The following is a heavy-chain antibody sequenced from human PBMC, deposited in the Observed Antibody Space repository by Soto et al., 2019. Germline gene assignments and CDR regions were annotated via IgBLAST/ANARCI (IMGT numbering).Heavy chain of an antibody. CDR1: GFTFSSYA. J-gene: IGHJ3*02. V-gene: IGHV3-23*01. D-gene: IGHD3-10*01. CDR3: AKDRPSLVVRDDLDAFDI. CDR2: ISGSGGST. Sequence: GGSLRLSCAASGFTFSSYAMSWVRQAPGKGLEWVSAISGSGGSTYYADSVKGRFTISRENSKNTLYLQMNSLRAEDTAVYYCAKDRPSLVVRDDLDAFDIWGQGTMVTVSS.